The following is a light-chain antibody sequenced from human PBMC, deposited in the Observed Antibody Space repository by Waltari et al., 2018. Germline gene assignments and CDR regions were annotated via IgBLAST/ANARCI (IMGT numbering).Light chain of an antibody. CDR1: SGHSRNV. CDR3: QTGGHGTWV. CDR2: VNSDGSH. V-gene: IGLV4-69*01. Sequence: QLVLTQSPSASASLGASVKLTCTLTSGHSRNVHAWHQQQPGKGPRYLMKVNSDGSHSKGDKIPDRFSGSSSGAEHYLTISSLQSEDEADYYCQTGGHGTWVFGGGTKLTVL. J-gene: IGLJ3*02.